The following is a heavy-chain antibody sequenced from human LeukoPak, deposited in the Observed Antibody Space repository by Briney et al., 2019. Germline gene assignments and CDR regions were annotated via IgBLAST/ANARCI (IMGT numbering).Heavy chain of an antibody. CDR3: ARVAQYLVGASSTAFFEY. J-gene: IGHJ4*02. CDR2: IYTSGST. CDR1: GGSMSSGSYY. Sequence: PSQTLSLTCTVSGGSMSSGSYYWSWIRQPAGKGLEWIGRIYTSGSTNYNPSLKSRVTISVDTSKNQFSLKLSSVTAADTANYCARVAQYLVGASSTAFFEYWGQGTLVTVSS. D-gene: IGHD1-26*01. V-gene: IGHV4-61*02.